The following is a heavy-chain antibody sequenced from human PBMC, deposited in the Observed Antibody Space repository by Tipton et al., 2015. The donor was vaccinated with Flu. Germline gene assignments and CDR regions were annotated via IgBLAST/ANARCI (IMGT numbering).Heavy chain of an antibody. CDR2: IGSNGDTI. V-gene: IGHV3-48*03. CDR1: GFTFSRYE. D-gene: IGHD1-20*01. J-gene: IGHJ6*02. CDR3: ARIIGNGNYDYAVDV. Sequence: VQSGGSLRLSCAGSGFTFSRYEMNWVRQAPGKGLEWISYIGSNGDTIYYADSVRGRFTTSRDNAKNSLYLQMDGLRADDTALYYCARIIGNGNYDYAVDVWGQGTAVTVS.